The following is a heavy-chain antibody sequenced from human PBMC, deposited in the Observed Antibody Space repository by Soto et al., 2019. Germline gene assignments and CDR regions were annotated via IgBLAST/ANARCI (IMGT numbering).Heavy chain of an antibody. D-gene: IGHD2-2*01. CDR3: AGGEVPAAMEDAFDI. Sequence: GGSLRLSCAASGFTFSSYAMIWVRQAPGKGLEWVSAISGSGGSTYYADSVKGRFTISRDNSKNTLYLQMNSLRAEDTAVYYCAGGEVPAAMEDAFDIWGQGTMVTVSS. J-gene: IGHJ3*02. V-gene: IGHV3-23*01. CDR2: ISGSGGST. CDR1: GFTFSSYA.